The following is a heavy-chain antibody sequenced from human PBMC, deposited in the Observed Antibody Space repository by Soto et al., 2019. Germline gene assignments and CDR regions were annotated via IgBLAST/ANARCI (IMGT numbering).Heavy chain of an antibody. Sequence: QVQLQESGPGLVKPSETLSLTCTVSGGSISSYYWSWIRQPPGKGLEWIGYIYYSGSTNYNPSLKSRVTISVDTSKNQFSLKLSSVTAADTAVYYCARTNSGSYYDASDIWGQGTMVTVSS. J-gene: IGHJ3*02. CDR1: GGSISSYY. CDR2: IYYSGST. CDR3: ARTNSGSYYDASDI. D-gene: IGHD1-26*01. V-gene: IGHV4-59*01.